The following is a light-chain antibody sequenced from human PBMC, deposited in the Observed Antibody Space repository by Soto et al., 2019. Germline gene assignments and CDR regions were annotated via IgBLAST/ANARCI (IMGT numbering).Light chain of an antibody. Sequence: QAVVTQPPSASGAPGQRVTISCSGSSSNIGSHIVNWYQQVPGTAPKLLIYTNNQRPSGVPDRFSGSKSGTSASLAISGLQSEDEADYYCAAWDDSAFGVVFGVGTKLTVL. CDR1: SSNIGSHI. CDR2: TNN. CDR3: AAWDDSAFGVV. J-gene: IGLJ2*01. V-gene: IGLV1-44*01.